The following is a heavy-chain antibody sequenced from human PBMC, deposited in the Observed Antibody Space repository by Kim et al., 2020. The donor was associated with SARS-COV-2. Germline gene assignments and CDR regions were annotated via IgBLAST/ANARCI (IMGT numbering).Heavy chain of an antibody. D-gene: IGHD2-15*01. Sequence: VKGRFTISRDNAKNSLYLQMNSLRAEDTAVYYCARGRTLRCSGGSCYSDYWGQGTLVTVSS. CDR3: ARGRTLRCSGGSCYSDY. V-gene: IGHV3-11*06. J-gene: IGHJ4*02.